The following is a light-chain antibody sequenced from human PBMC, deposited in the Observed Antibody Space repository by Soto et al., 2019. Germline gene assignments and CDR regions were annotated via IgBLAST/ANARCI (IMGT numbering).Light chain of an antibody. CDR2: AAS. CDR1: QGIRND. J-gene: IGKJ1*01. V-gene: IGKV1-6*01. Sequence: AIQMTQSPSSLSASVGDRVTIACRASQGIRNDLVWYQQKPGKAPNLLIYAASSLQSGVPSRFSGSGSGTYFTLTISSLQPDDFATYYCLQHYNYPRTFGQGTKVEIK. CDR3: LQHYNYPRT.